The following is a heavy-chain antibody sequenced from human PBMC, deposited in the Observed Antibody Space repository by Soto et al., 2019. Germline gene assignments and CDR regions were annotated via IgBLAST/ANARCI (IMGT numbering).Heavy chain of an antibody. J-gene: IGHJ6*02. CDR2: IDPSDSYT. V-gene: IGHV5-10-1*01. D-gene: IGHD3-9*01. Sequence: GESLKISCKGSGYSFTSYWISWVRQMPGKGLEWMGRIDPSDSYTNYSPSFQGHVTISADKSISTAYLQWSSLKASDTSMYYCARLTIVTGYYLYYYYGMDVWGQGTTVTVSS. CDR1: GYSFTSYW. CDR3: ARLTIVTGYYLYYYYGMDV.